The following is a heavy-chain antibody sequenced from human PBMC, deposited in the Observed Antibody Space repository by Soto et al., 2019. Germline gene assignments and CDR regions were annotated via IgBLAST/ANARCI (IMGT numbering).Heavy chain of an antibody. CDR1: GYIFTNYW. CDR2: IYPGDSAT. CDR3: ARPMYFCNSRDFHHFAMDV. D-gene: IGHD3-3*01. J-gene: IGHJ6*01. Sequence: GESLKISCQGSGYIFTNYWIGWVRQMPGKGLEWMGIIYPGDSATIYRPSFQGQVTISADKSINTAYLQYTSLKASDTAVYYCARPMYFCNSRDFHHFAMDVWARGTSDTVSA. V-gene: IGHV5-51*01.